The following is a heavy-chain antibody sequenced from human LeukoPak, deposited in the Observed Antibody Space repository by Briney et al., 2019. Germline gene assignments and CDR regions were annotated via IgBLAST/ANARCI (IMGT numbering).Heavy chain of an antibody. Sequence: GGSLRLSCAASGFTYSSYSMNWVRQAPGKGLEWVSSSSSSSSYIYYADSVKGRFTISTDTAKNSLYLRMNSLRTAETAVYFRARITASGGESWGQGTLVTVSS. CDR3: ARITASGGES. J-gene: IGHJ5*02. D-gene: IGHD3-16*01. V-gene: IGHV3-21*01. CDR1: GFTYSSYS. CDR2: SSSSSSYI.